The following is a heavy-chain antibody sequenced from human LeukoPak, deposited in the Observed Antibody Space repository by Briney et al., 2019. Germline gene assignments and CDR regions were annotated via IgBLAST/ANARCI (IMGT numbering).Heavy chain of an antibody. CDR2: IYYSGST. CDR3: ARRGYDFWSGYQLYFDY. V-gene: IGHV4-59*08. J-gene: IGHJ4*02. D-gene: IGHD3-3*01. Sequence: PSETLSLTCTVSGGSISSYYWSWLRQPPGKGLEWIGYIYYSGSTNYNPSLKSRVTISVDTSKNQFSLKLSSVTAADTAVYYCARRGYDFWSGYQLYFDYWGQGTLVTVSS. CDR1: GGSISSYY.